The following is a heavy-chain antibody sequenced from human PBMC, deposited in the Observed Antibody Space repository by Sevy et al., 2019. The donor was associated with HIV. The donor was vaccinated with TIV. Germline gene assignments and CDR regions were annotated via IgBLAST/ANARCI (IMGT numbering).Heavy chain of an antibody. CDR2: IYSNGNS. Sequence: SESLSLTCTVSGGSLTTYSRSWIRQPAGKGLEWVGPIYSNGNSNYNPSLKSRVTMPVDTSKNKASLKLTSLKAADTAVYFCARDGGACSAWFGNGFRPWGRGTLVTVSS. D-gene: IGHD6-19*01. J-gene: IGHJ5*02. CDR3: ARDGGACSAWFGNGFRP. CDR1: GGSLTTYS. V-gene: IGHV4-4*07.